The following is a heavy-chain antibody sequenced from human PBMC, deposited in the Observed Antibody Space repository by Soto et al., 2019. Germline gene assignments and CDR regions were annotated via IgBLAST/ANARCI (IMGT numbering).Heavy chain of an antibody. J-gene: IGHJ4*02. CDR2: INPNSGGT. Sequence: GASVKVSCKASGYTFTGYYMHWVRQAPGQGLEWMGWINPNSGGTNYAQKFQGRVTMTRDTSISTAYMELSRLRSDDTAVYYCARVNVVVVAATREYYFDYWGQGTLVPVSS. CDR3: ARVNVVVVAATREYYFDY. CDR1: GYTFTGYY. D-gene: IGHD2-15*01. V-gene: IGHV1-2*02.